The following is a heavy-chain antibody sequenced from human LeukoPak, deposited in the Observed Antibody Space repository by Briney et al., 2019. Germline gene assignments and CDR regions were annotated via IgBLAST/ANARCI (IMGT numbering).Heavy chain of an antibody. V-gene: IGHV1-2*02. CDR1: GYTFTGYY. J-gene: IGHJ4*02. Sequence: GASVKVSCKASGYTFTGYYMHWVRQAPGQGLEWMGWINPNSGGTNYAQKFQGRVTMTRDTSISTAYMELSRLRSDDTAVYYCARPLHRGPNSSGWGYWGQGTLVTVSS. CDR3: ARPLHRGPNSSGWGY. CDR2: INPNSGGT. D-gene: IGHD6-19*01.